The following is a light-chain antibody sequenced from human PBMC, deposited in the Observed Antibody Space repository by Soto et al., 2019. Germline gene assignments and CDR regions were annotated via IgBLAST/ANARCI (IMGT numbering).Light chain of an antibody. CDR2: AAS. CDR1: QGISNY. J-gene: IGKJ1*01. V-gene: IGKV1-27*01. Sequence: DIQMTQSPSSLSASVGDRVTITCRASQGISNYLAWYQQKPGKVPKLMIYAASTLQSGVPSRFSGSGSGTDFTLTISSLEHEDVATYYCQKYNSAPRTFGQGTKVEIK. CDR3: QKYNSAPRT.